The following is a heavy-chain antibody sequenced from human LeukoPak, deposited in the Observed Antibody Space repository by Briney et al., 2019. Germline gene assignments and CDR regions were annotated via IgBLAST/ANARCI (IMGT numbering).Heavy chain of an antibody. Sequence: ASVKVSCKASGYTFTSYGISWVRQAPGQGLEWMGWISAYNGNTNYAQKLQGRVTMTRDTSTSTAYMELRSLRSDDTAVYYCARSAAYYYDSSGYYSLFDYWGQGTLVTVSS. D-gene: IGHD3-22*01. J-gene: IGHJ4*02. CDR1: GYTFTSYG. CDR3: ARSAAYYYDSSGYYSLFDY. V-gene: IGHV1-18*01. CDR2: ISAYNGNT.